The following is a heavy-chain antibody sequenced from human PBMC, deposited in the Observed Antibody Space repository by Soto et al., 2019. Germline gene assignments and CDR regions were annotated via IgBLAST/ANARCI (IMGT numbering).Heavy chain of an antibody. CDR2: INHSGGT. CDR3: ARVHSSSYHYFDY. CDR1: GGSFIGYY. J-gene: IGHJ4*02. V-gene: IGHV4-34*01. Sequence: SETLSLTCTVSGGSFIGYYWSWISQPPGKGLEWIGEINHSGGTNYNPSLKSRVTISVDTSKNQFSLKLSSVTAADTAVYYCARVHSSSYHYFDYWGQGTLVTVSS. D-gene: IGHD6-13*01.